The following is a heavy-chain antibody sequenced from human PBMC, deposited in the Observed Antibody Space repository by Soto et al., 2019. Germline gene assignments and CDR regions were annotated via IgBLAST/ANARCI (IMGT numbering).Heavy chain of an antibody. Sequence: PGGSLRLSCVVSGFSFSNYWMSWVRQAPGKGLEWVANINQDGSGKVYVDSVKGRFTISRDNAENSLSLQMNSLRAEDAAVYYCARDPYNHGDYGYGMDVWGQGTTVTVS. CDR2: INQDGSGK. V-gene: IGHV3-7*05. CDR3: ARDPYNHGDYGYGMDV. D-gene: IGHD3-10*01. J-gene: IGHJ6*02. CDR1: GFSFSNYW.